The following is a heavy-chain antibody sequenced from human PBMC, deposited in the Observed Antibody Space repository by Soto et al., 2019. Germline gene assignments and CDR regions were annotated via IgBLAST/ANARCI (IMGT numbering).Heavy chain of an antibody. CDR2: INAGNGNT. J-gene: IGHJ4*02. D-gene: IGHD2-2*02. Sequence: QVKLVQSGAEVKKPGASVTVSCKASGYTFTTYAMHWVRQAPGQRLEWMGWINAGNGNTKYSQSFQGRVTITRDTSASTAYMELSSLRSEDTAVYYCARDKGYCSGTTCYNPLFDYWGQGTLVTVSS. CDR3: ARDKGYCSGTTCYNPLFDY. V-gene: IGHV1-3*01. CDR1: GYTFTTYA.